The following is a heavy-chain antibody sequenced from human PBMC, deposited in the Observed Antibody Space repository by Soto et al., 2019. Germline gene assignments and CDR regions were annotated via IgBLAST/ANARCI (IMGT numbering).Heavy chain of an antibody. CDR3: ASLWVSRDGIDM. D-gene: IGHD3-10*01. Sequence: GGSLRLSCADSGLTFSNYYLHWVRQAPGKGLVWVSRINSDENGTNDAHSVNGSFTISRDNAKNMLYMQMNSLRAEDTAVYYCASLWVSRDGIDMWGQGTMVIVSS. CDR1: GLTFSNYY. J-gene: IGHJ3*02. CDR2: INSDENGT. V-gene: IGHV3-74*01.